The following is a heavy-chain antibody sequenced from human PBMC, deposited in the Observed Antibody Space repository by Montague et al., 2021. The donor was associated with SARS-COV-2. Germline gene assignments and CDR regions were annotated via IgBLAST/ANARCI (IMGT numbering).Heavy chain of an antibody. CDR2: IHHGGST. Sequence: SETLSLICAVHGGSFSTYSWNWIRQPPGKGLEWIGEIHHGGSTNXNPSLKSRVTISADTSKNQFSLKLTSVAAADTAVYYCARLGDGVVPSPILGVGPYHSYYYMDVWGRGTTVTVSS. CDR3: ARLGDGVVPSPILGVGPYHSYYYMDV. D-gene: IGHD3-10*01. V-gene: IGHV4-34*01. CDR1: GGSFSTYS. J-gene: IGHJ6*03.